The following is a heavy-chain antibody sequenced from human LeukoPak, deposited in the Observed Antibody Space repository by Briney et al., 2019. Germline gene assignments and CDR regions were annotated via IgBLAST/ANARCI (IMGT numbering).Heavy chain of an antibody. D-gene: IGHD3-22*01. CDR1: GFTFSSYG. Sequence: PGGSLRLSCAASGFTFSSYGMHWVRQAPGKGLEWVAVIWYDGSNKYYADSVKGRFTISRDNSKNTLYLQMNSLRAEDTAVYYCAREYYDSSGYYGHGYWGQGTLVTVSS. CDR2: IWYDGSNK. J-gene: IGHJ4*02. CDR3: AREYYDSSGYYGHGY. V-gene: IGHV3-33*01.